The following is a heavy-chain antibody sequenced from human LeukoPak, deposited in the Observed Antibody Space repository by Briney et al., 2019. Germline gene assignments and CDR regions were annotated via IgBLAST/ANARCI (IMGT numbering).Heavy chain of an antibody. Sequence: GGSLRLSCAASGFTFSSYWMSWVRQAPGKGLEWVANKQQDGSEKYYVASVKGRFTISRDNAKNSLYLQMNSLTPEDTAVYYCARVGRYSGYDWLDYWGQGTLVTVSS. V-gene: IGHV3-7*01. CDR1: GFTFSSYW. J-gene: IGHJ4*02. CDR3: ARVGRYSGYDWLDY. CDR2: KQQDGSEK. D-gene: IGHD5-12*01.